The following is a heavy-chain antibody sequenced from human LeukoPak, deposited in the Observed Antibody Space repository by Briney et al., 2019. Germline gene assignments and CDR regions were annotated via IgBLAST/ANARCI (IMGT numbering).Heavy chain of an antibody. CDR3: ASLNYVYYYYYMDV. D-gene: IGHD4-11*01. CDR1: GGSISSSSYY. J-gene: IGHJ6*03. CDR2: IYYSGST. V-gene: IGHV4-39*01. Sequence: PSETLSLTCTVSGGSISSSSYYWGRIRQPPGKGLEWIGSIYYSGSTYYNPSLKSRVTISVDTSKNQFSLKLSSVTAADTAVYYCASLNYVYYYYYMDVWGKGTTVTVSS.